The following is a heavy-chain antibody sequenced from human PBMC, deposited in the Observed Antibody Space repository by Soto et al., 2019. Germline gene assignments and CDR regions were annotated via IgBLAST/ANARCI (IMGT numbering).Heavy chain of an antibody. Sequence: GGSLRLSCAASGFTVSSNYMSWARQAPGKGLEWVSVIYSGGSTYYADSVKGRFNISRDNSKNTMYLQMNSLRAEDTAVYYCARVPDSSGYYFLDYWGQGTLVTVSS. CDR3: ARVPDSSGYYFLDY. CDR1: GFTVSSNY. D-gene: IGHD3-22*01. V-gene: IGHV3-53*01. CDR2: IYSGGST. J-gene: IGHJ4*02.